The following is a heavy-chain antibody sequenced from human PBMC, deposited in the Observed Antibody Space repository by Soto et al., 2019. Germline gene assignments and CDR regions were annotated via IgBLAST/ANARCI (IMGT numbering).Heavy chain of an antibody. CDR2: ISVSGDAT. CDR1: GFTFISYA. Sequence: PGGSLRLSCAASGFTFISYAMSWVRQAPAKGLEWVSGISVSGDATYYADSVKGRFTISRDNSKNTLYLQMNSLRAEDTAVYYCAINGVISMIVALDYWGQGTLVTVSS. CDR3: AINGVISMIVALDY. J-gene: IGHJ4*02. D-gene: IGHD3-22*01. V-gene: IGHV3-23*01.